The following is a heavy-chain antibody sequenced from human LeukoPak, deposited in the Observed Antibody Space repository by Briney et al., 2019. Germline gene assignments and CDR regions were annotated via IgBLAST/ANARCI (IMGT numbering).Heavy chain of an antibody. J-gene: IGHJ4*02. V-gene: IGHV3-7*01. CDR2: IKQDGSEK. CDR1: RFTFSNYW. Sequence: PGGSLRLSCAASRFTFSNYWMSWVRQAPGKGLEWVANIKQDGSEKYYVDSAKGRFTISRDNAKSSLYLQMNSLRAEDTAVYYCARGRGDSSSWYFDYWGQGTLVTVSS. CDR3: ARGRGDSSSWYFDY. D-gene: IGHD6-13*01.